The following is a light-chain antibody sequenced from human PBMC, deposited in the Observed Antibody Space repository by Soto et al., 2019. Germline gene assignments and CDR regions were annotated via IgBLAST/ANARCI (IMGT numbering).Light chain of an antibody. CDR2: GAS. J-gene: IGKJ4*01. Sequence: EIVLTQSPGTLSLSPGERATLSCRASQSVSSGFLAWYQQKPGQAPRLLIYGASSRATGIPDRFSGSGSGTDFTLTISRLEPEDFAVYYCQQYGRSVTFSGGTKVEIK. CDR3: QQYGRSVT. V-gene: IGKV3-20*01. CDR1: QSVSSGF.